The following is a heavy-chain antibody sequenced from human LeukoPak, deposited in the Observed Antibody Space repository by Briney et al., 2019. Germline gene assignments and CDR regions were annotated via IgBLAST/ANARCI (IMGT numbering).Heavy chain of an antibody. Sequence: SETLSLTCTVSGGSISSGGYYWSWLRQHPGRGLEWIGNIYYSGSTYYNPSLKSRVTISVDTSKNQFSLKLSSVTAADTAVYYCARGTGYQLLLPRNFHGFDPWGQGTLVTVSS. CDR3: ARGTGYQLLLPRNFHGFDP. D-gene: IGHD2-2*01. V-gene: IGHV4-31*03. J-gene: IGHJ5*02. CDR1: GGSISSGGYY. CDR2: IYYSGST.